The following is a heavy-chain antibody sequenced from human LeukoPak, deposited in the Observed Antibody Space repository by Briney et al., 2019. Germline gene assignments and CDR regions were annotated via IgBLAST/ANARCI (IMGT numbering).Heavy chain of an antibody. J-gene: IGHJ5*02. CDR2: IKSKTDGGTS. D-gene: IGHD3-10*01. CDR1: GFTFSSYW. CDR3: STLWYGA. Sequence: GGSLRLSCAASGFTFSSYWMSWVRQAPGKGLEWVGRIKSKTDGGTSDYAAPVTGRFTISRDDSKSTLYLEMNSLKTEDTGVYYCSTLWYGAWGQGTLVTVSS. V-gene: IGHV3-15*01.